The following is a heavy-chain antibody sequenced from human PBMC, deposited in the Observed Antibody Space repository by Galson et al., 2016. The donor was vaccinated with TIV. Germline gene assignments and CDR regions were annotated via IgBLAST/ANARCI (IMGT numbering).Heavy chain of an antibody. D-gene: IGHD6-19*01. V-gene: IGHV3-7*01. CDR2: IKQDGTNQ. CDR1: GFTFSTYW. CDR3: AREGIVVAGTIDY. Sequence: SLRLSCAASGFTFSTYWMSWVRQAPGEGLQWVANIKQDGTNQNYVDSVKGRFSISRDNAKNTLYLQMNSLRAEDTAVYYCAREGIVVAGTIDYWGQGILVTVSS. J-gene: IGHJ4*02.